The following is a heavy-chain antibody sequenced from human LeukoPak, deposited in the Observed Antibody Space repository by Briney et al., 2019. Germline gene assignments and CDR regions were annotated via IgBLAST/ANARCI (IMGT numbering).Heavy chain of an antibody. CDR2: ISSSSSYI. Sequence: GGALRLSCASSGFIFSSYAMHWVRQAPGKGLELVSSISSSSSYIYYADSVKGRFTISRDNAKNSLYLQMNSLRAEDTAVYYCARGPPGGYWGQGTLVTVSS. V-gene: IGHV3-21*01. J-gene: IGHJ4*02. D-gene: IGHD1-26*01. CDR3: ARGPPGGY. CDR1: GFIFSSYA.